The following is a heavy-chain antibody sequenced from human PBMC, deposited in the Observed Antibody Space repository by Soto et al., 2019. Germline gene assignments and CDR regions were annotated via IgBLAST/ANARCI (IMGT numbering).Heavy chain of an antibody. CDR1: GGSISSGDYY. V-gene: IGHV4-30-4*01. CDR2: IYYSGST. Sequence: TLSLTCXVSGGSISSGDYYWSWILQPPEKGLEWIGYIYYSGSTYYNPSPKSRVTISVDTSKNQFSLKLSSVTAADTAVYYCARAPGDYGRWFDPWGQGTLVTVSS. J-gene: IGHJ5*02. CDR3: ARAPGDYGRWFDP. D-gene: IGHD4-17*01.